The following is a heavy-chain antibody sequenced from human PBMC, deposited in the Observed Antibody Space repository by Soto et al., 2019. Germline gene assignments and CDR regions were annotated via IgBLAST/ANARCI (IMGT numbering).Heavy chain of an antibody. V-gene: IGHV4-59*01. J-gene: IGHJ5*02. D-gene: IGHD6-25*01. CDR1: GGSLSGYY. CDR3: GSVRPSGYVLS. CDR2: VYFSGNT. Sequence: SETRSLTCTVSGGSLSGYYWTGIRQSPGKGLEWIGYVYFSGNTNYNPSLKSRVAISIDTSKNQFSLRLASVTAADTAFYYCGSVRPSGYVLSWGQGTLVTVSS.